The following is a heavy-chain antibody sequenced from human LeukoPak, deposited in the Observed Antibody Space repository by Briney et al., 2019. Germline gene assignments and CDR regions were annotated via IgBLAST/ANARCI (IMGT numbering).Heavy chain of an antibody. Sequence: SETLSLTCTVSGGSISSYYWSWIRQPPGKGLEWIGYIYYSGSTNYNPSLKSRVTISVDTSKNQFSLKLSSVTAADTAVYYCARAPHYGDYYNWFDPWGQGTLVTVSS. CDR2: IYYSGST. D-gene: IGHD4-17*01. J-gene: IGHJ5*02. V-gene: IGHV4-59*12. CDR3: ARAPHYGDYYNWFDP. CDR1: GGSISSYY.